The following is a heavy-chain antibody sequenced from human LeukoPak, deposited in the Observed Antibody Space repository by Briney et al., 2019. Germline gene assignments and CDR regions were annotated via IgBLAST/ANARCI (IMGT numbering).Heavy chain of an antibody. CDR1: GGSISSSSDY. D-gene: IGHD2/OR15-2a*01. CDR2: INYSGST. Sequence: SETLSLTCTVSGGSISSSSDYWGWIRQPPGKGLEWIGSINYSGSTYYNPSLKSRVSVSIDASKNQLSLKLTSVTAADTAIYYCARQAVIIPTGMEGPWFDPWGQGTLDAVSS. V-gene: IGHV4-39*01. J-gene: IGHJ5*02. CDR3: ARQAVIIPTGMEGPWFDP.